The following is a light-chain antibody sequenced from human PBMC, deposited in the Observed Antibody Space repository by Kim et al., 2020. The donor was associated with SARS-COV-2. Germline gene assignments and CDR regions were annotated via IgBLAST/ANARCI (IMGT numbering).Light chain of an antibody. CDR1: SSDIGAYNY. J-gene: IGLJ1*01. V-gene: IGLV2-14*03. CDR2: DVT. Sequence: QSVVTQPASVSGSPGQSITISCTGTSSDIGAYNYVSWYQSLPGKAPKLIIYDVTKRPSGVSDRFSGSKSGDTASVTISGLQAEDEADYHCSSYTSSTTLSFGTGTKVTVL. CDR3: SSYTSSTTLS.